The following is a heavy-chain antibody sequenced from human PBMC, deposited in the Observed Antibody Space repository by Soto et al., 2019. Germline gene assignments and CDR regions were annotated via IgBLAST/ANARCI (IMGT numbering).Heavy chain of an antibody. CDR3: ARKGPYYYGSGPYYMDV. CDR1: GGSISSYY. Sequence: PSETLSLTCTVSGGSISSYYWSWIRQPPGKGLEWIGYIYYSGSTNYTPSLKSRVTISVDTSKNQVSPKLSSVTAADPAVYYCARKGPYYYGSGPYYMDVWGKGTTVTVSS. J-gene: IGHJ6*03. CDR2: IYYSGST. D-gene: IGHD3-10*01. V-gene: IGHV4-59*01.